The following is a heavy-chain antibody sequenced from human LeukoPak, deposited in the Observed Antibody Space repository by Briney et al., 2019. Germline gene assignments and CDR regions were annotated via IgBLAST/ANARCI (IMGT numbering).Heavy chain of an antibody. CDR2: VSSTSGNN. CDR3: ARGERDLLEYYYYMVV. V-gene: IGHV3-21*01. Sequence: GGSLRLSCTASAFTFSTYSMIWVRQAPGKGLEWVSSVSSTSGNNYYADSVKGRFTISRDNAKNSLYLQMNRLRAAATAVYYRARGERDLLEYYYYMVVWGKGTTVTISS. CDR1: AFTFSTYS. J-gene: IGHJ6*03. D-gene: IGHD1-26*01.